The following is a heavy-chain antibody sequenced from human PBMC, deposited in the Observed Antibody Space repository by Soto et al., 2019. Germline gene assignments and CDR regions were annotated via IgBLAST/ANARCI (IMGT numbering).Heavy chain of an antibody. V-gene: IGHV4-39*01. CDR2: IYYSGTT. J-gene: IGHJ4*01. Sequence: PSETLSLTCTVSGGSIASSSYYWGWIRHPPGKGLEWIGTIYYSGTTYYNPSLKSRVTMSVDRSKNQFSLKLSSVTAADTAVYYCARRGAVTVSTFDYWGQGTLVTVSS. D-gene: IGHD6-19*01. CDR3: ARRGAVTVSTFDY. CDR1: GGSIASSSYY.